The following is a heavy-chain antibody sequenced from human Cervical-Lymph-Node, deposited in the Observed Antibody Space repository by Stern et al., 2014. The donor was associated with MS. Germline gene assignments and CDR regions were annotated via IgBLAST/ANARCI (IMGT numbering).Heavy chain of an antibody. Sequence: QVTLKESGPTLVKPTQTLTLTCTFSGFSLSTSGVGVGWIRQPPGKALEWLALIYWNDDKRYSPSLKSRLTITKDTSKNQVVLTMTNMDPVDTATYYCAHRMSGSSGPGWDYWGQGTLVTVSS. CDR1: GFSLSTSGVG. J-gene: IGHJ4*02. D-gene: IGHD6-19*01. CDR3: AHRMSGSSGPGWDY. V-gene: IGHV2-5*01. CDR2: IYWNDDK.